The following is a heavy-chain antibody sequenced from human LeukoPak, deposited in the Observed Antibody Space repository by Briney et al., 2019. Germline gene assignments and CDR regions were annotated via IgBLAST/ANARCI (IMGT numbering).Heavy chain of an antibody. CDR3: AKQPPTTSGGRFDY. V-gene: IGHV3-23*01. D-gene: IGHD1-1*01. Sequence: GGSLRLSCAASGFTFSSYAMGWVRQAPGKGLEWVSGISGSGASTYYADSVKGRFTISRDNSKNTLYLQMNSLRAEDTAVYYCAKQPPTTSGGRFDYWGQGTLVTVSS. J-gene: IGHJ4*02. CDR2: ISGSGAST. CDR1: GFTFSSYA.